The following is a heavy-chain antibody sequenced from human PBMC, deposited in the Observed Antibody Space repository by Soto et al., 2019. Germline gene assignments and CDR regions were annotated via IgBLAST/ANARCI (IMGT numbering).Heavy chain of an antibody. D-gene: IGHD6-19*01. CDR2: IYYSGST. CDR3: ARHRQWLPSNWFAP. V-gene: IGHV4-59*08. J-gene: IGHJ5*02. Sequence: PSETLSLTCTVSGGSISSYYWSWIRQPPGKGLEWIGYIYYSGSTNYNPSLKSRVTISVXAXKXXXXLKLXSXXAAXTAVYYCARHRQWLPSNWFAPWGQGTLVTVSS. CDR1: GGSISSYY.